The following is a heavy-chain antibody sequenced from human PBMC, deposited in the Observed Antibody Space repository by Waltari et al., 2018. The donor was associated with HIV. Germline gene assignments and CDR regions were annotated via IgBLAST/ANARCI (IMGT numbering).Heavy chain of an antibody. V-gene: IGHV3-33*06. CDR2: IWSDGYNK. CDR1: GFTSRGYG. Sequence: QVYLMESGGGVVQPGGPLKLSCSASGFTSRGYGMHWVRQAPGKGLEWVAVIWSDGYNKFYADSVRGRFTFSRDNSKYTLSLQMNSLRAEDTALYYCVKERGPFNGFDIWGQGTMVTVSS. D-gene: IGHD3-16*01. J-gene: IGHJ3*02. CDR3: VKERGPFNGFDI.